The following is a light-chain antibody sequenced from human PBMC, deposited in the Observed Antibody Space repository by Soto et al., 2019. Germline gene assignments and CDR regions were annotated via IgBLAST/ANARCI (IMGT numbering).Light chain of an antibody. Sequence: IVMTQSPATLSVSPGERATLSCRASQSINSNLAWYQQKPGQAPRLLMFRASIRATGFPARFGGSGSGTEFNITISSLQSEDSAIYYCQQYNNWPRATFGGGTKVDIX. V-gene: IGKV3-15*01. CDR1: QSINSN. J-gene: IGKJ4*01. CDR2: RAS. CDR3: QQYNNWPRAT.